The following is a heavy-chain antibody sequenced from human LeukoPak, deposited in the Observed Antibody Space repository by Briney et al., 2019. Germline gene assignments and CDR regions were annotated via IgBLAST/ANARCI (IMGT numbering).Heavy chain of an antibody. V-gene: IGHV1-18*01. CDR2: ISGYSGDT. J-gene: IGHJ3*02. Sequence: ASVQVSCKASCYTFSNYGMSWVRQAPGQGLEWMGWISGYSGDTNYVQKVQGRVTVTTDTSTSTAYMEVRSLRADDTAVYYCARDAHHDSSGYRPESTLFYAFDIWGQGTMV. CDR3: ARDAHHDSSGYRPESTLFYAFDI. CDR1: CYTFSNYG. D-gene: IGHD3-22*01.